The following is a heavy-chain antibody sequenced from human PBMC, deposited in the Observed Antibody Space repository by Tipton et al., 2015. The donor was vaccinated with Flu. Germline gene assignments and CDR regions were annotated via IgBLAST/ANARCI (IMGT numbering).Heavy chain of an antibody. Sequence: QVQLVQSGGEVKKPGTSVKVSCKASGYSFTSDGITWVRQAPGQGLEWMGWISTYNGDTNVAQSLQGRVTMTRDTFANTAFLELTGLRSDDTAVYYCTLGIEWLQLWGQGTLITVSS. V-gene: IGHV1-18*04. CDR2: ISTYNGDT. CDR1: GYSFTSDG. J-gene: IGHJ4*02. CDR3: TLGIEWLQL. D-gene: IGHD5-12*01.